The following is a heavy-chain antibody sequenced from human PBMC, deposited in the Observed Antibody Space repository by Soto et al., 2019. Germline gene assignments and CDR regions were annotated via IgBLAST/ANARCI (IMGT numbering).Heavy chain of an antibody. CDR2: IYYSRST. Sequence: QVQLQESGPGMVKPSETLSLTCTVPGGSVSSGRYYWSWLRQPKGKGLELIGYIYYSRSTNSNPHLKSRVTILVDTSKNQFSLKLRSVTAADTAVYYCARAGGFMYNWKYVGAFYLWVHGTMVPVS. V-gene: IGHV4-61*01. CDR1: GGSVSSGRYY. D-gene: IGHD1-7*01. CDR3: ARAGGFMYNWKYVGAFYL. J-gene: IGHJ3*01.